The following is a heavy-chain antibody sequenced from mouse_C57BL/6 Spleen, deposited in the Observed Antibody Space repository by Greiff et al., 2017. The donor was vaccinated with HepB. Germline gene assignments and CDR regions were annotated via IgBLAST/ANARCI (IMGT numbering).Heavy chain of an antibody. V-gene: IGHV1-26*01. CDR2: INPNNGGT. CDR1: GYTFTDYY. Sequence: VQLQQSGPELVKPGASVKISCKASGYTFTDYYMNWVKQSHGKSLEWIGDINPNNGGTSYNQKFKGKATLTVDKSSSTAYMELRSLTSEDSAVYYCARGSSYEGYFDVWGTGTTVTVSS. D-gene: IGHD1-1*01. J-gene: IGHJ1*03. CDR3: ARGSSYEGYFDV.